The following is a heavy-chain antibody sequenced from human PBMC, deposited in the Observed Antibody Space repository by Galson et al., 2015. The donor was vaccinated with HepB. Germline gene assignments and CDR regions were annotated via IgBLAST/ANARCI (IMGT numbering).Heavy chain of an antibody. V-gene: IGHV1-69*04. CDR3: ARAYYYGSGTAYYFDY. CDR2: IIPILGIA. CDR1: GGTFSSYA. J-gene: IGHJ4*02. Sequence: SVKVSCKASGGTFSSYAISWVRQAPGQGLEWMGRIIPILGIANYAQKFQGRVTITADKSTSTAYMELSSLRSEDTAVYYCARAYYYGSGTAYYFDYWGQGTRVTVSS. D-gene: IGHD3-10*01.